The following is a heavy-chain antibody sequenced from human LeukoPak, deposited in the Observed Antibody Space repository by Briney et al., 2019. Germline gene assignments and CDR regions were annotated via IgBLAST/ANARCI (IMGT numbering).Heavy chain of an antibody. J-gene: IGHJ4*02. Sequence: SVKVSCKASGGTFSSYAISWVRQAPGQGLEWMGGIIPIFGTANYAQRFQGRVTITADKSTSTAYMELSSLRSEDTAVYYCARGSSGWSLFDYWGQGTLVTVSS. V-gene: IGHV1-69*06. CDR2: IIPIFGTA. CDR3: ARGSSGWSLFDY. D-gene: IGHD6-19*01. CDR1: GGTFSSYA.